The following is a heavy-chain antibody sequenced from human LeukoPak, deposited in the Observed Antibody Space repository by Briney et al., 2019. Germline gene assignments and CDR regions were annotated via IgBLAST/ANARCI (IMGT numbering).Heavy chain of an antibody. CDR2: INQAESAK. J-gene: IGHJ5*02. V-gene: IGHV3-7*03. CDR1: GFTFSRYW. D-gene: IGHD5-12*01. CDR3: ARDGVVATIGDNWFDP. Sequence: AGGSLRLSCAASGFTFSRYWMSWVRQAPGKGLEWVASINQAESAKFYADSVKGRFTISRDNVKNSLFLQMNSLRVEDTALYYCARDGVVATIGDNWFDPWGQGTLVIVSS.